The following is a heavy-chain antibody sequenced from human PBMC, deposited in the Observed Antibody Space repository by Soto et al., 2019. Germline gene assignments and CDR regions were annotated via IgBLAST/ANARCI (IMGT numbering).Heavy chain of an antibody. V-gene: IGHV3-30-3*01. CDR3: ARDPPRGRG. D-gene: IGHD3-10*01. J-gene: IGHJ4*02. CDR2: ISYDGSNK. CDR1: GFTFSSYA. Sequence: QVQLVESGGGVVQPGRSLRLSCAASGFTFSSYAMHWVRQAPGKGLEWVAVISYDGSNKYYADSVKGRFTISRDNSKNTLNLQMNSLRAEDTAVYYCARDPPRGRGWGQGTLVTVSS.